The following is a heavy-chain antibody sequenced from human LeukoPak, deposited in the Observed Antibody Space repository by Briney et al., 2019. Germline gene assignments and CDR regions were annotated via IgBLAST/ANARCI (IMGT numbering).Heavy chain of an antibody. CDR1: GFTFSSYG. D-gene: IGHD4-11*01. J-gene: IGHJ4*02. CDR2: ISYDGSNK. CDR3: AKDRRRAVTTRPSPDFDY. V-gene: IGHV3-30*18. Sequence: GGSLRLSCAASGFTFSSYGMHWVRQAPGKGLEWVAVISYDGSNKYYADSVKGRFTISRDNSKNTLYLQMNSLRAEDTAVYYCAKDRRRAVTTRPSPDFDYWGQGTLVTVSS.